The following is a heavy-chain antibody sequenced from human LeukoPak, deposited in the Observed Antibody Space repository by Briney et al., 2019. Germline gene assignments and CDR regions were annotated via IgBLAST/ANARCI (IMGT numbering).Heavy chain of an antibody. CDR3: ARTYCSGGPCSGADH. J-gene: IGHJ4*02. D-gene: IGHD2-15*01. V-gene: IGHV3-30*04. Sequence: GGSLRLSCQASGFTFTDYALHWVRQAPGKGLEGVAVISYDSTKRYYAHSVKGRFTISRDNSRDTLFLQMDGLKAEDTAVYYCARTYCSGGPCSGADHWGEGTVVSVSS. CDR1: GFTFTDYA. CDR2: ISYDSTKR.